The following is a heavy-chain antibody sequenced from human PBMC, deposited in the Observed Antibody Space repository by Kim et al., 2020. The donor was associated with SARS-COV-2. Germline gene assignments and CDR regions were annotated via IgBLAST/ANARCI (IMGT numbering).Heavy chain of an antibody. CDR1: GFTFSSYG. CDR2: IWYDGSNK. Sequence: GGSLRLSCAASGFTFSSYGMHWVRQAPGKGLEWVAVIWYDGSNKYYADSVKGRFTISRDNSKNTLYLQMNSLRAEDTAVYYCARAKGRGSGKKGAFDIWGQGTMVTVSS. CDR3: ARAKGRGSGKKGAFDI. J-gene: IGHJ3*02. D-gene: IGHD3-10*01. V-gene: IGHV3-33*01.